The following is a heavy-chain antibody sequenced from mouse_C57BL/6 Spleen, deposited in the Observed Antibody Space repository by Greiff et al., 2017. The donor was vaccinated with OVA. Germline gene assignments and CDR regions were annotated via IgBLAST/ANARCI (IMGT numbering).Heavy chain of an antibody. V-gene: IGHV3-6*01. J-gene: IGHJ3*01. CDR2: ISYDGSN. CDR3: ARADDYAWFAY. D-gene: IGHD2-4*01. Sequence: DVKLQESGPGLVKPSQSLSLTCSVTGYSITSGYYWNWIRQFPGNKLEWMGYISYDGSNNYNPSLKNRISITRDTSKNQFFLKLNSVTTEDTATYYCARADDYAWFAYWGQGTLVTVSA. CDR1: GYSITSGYY.